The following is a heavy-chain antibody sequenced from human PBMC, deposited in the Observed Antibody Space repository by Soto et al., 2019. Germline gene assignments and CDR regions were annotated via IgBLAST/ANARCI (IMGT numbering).Heavy chain of an antibody. D-gene: IGHD2-15*01. J-gene: IGHJ2*01. V-gene: IGHV3-23*01. CDR3: EDGIREHVPGSAFLLNRSSDL. CDR2: MSGSGGST. Sequence: PGKGLEWVSAMSGSGGSTSYADSVKGRFTISRDNPKNTLYLQMNSLRAVDTFFFQAEDGIREHVPGSAFLLNRSSDL.